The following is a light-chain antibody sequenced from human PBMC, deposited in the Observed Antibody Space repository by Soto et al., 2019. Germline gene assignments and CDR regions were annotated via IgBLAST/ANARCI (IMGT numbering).Light chain of an antibody. J-gene: IGKJ5*01. CDR1: ESVDDY. V-gene: IGKV3-20*01. Sequence: EIVMTQSPATLSVSPGERATLSCWASESVDDYLAWYQQKPGQAPRLLIYGATKRTSGTPDRFSGTGSETAFTLAISRLEPGDFAVYYCQQYVTSPAITFGQGTRLEIK. CDR3: QQYVTSPAIT. CDR2: GAT.